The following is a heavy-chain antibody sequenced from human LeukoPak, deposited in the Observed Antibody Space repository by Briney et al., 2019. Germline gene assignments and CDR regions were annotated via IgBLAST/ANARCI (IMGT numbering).Heavy chain of an antibody. D-gene: IGHD2-2*01. J-gene: IGHJ4*02. CDR1: GGSFSGYY. CDR3: ARGLSRDIVVGPAANNFDY. Sequence: PSETLSLTCAVYGGSFSGYYWSWIRQPPGKGLEWIGEINHSGSTNYNPSLKSRVTISVDTSKNQFSLKLSSVTAADTAVYYCARGLSRDIVVGPAANNFDYWGQGTLVTVSS. V-gene: IGHV4-34*01. CDR2: INHSGST.